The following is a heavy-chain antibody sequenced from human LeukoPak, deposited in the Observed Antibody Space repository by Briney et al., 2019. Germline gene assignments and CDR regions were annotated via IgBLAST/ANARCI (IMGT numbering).Heavy chain of an antibody. Sequence: PGGSLRLSCAASGFTLSGSWMHWVRQAPGKGLLWVSRISSDGSGSSTMYADSVKGRFTISRDDAKNTLYLQMNSLRGEDTAVYYCARVNLDTAGFDYWGQGTLVTVSS. CDR3: ARVNLDTAGFDY. D-gene: IGHD5-18*01. J-gene: IGHJ4*02. CDR2: ISSDGSGSST. CDR1: GFTLSGSW. V-gene: IGHV3-74*03.